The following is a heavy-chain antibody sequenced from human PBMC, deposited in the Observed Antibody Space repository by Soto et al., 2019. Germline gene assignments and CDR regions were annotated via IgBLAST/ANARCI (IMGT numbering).Heavy chain of an antibody. V-gene: IGHV5-51*01. D-gene: IGHD6-6*01. Sequence: GESLKISCVGSGYSFASYWIGWGRQMPWKDLEWMGIIYPGDSDTRYSPSFQGQVTISADKSLRTAYLQWTSLKASDTALYYCARTRSFTLGFYYDGMDVWGQGPTVTV. J-gene: IGHJ6*02. CDR3: ARTRSFTLGFYYDGMDV. CDR2: IYPGDSDT. CDR1: GYSFASYW.